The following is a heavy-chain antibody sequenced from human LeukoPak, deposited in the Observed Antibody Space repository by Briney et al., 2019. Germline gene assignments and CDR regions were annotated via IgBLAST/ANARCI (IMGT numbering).Heavy chain of an antibody. J-gene: IGHJ1*01. Sequence: GGSLRLSCAASGFTFSSYAMSWVRQAPGKGLEWVSAISGSGGSTYYADSVKGRFTISRDNSKNTLYLQMNSLRDEDTAVYYCAKDRRCGELLPLEFQHWGQGTLVTVSS. V-gene: IGHV3-23*01. D-gene: IGHD3-10*01. CDR1: GFTFSSYA. CDR2: ISGSGGST. CDR3: AKDRRCGELLPLEFQH.